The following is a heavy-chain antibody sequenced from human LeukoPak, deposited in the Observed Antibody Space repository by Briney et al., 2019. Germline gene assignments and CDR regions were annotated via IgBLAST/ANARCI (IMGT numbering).Heavy chain of an antibody. Sequence: GGSLRLSCAASGFTFDDYAMRWVRHVPGKGLEWVSGISWNSVGIGYADSLKGRFTISRDNAKNSLYLQMNSLRAEDTAVYYCARGHVVVTASDAFDIWGQGTMVTVSS. CDR2: ISWNSVGI. V-gene: IGHV3-9*01. J-gene: IGHJ3*02. CDR1: GFTFDDYA. D-gene: IGHD2-21*02. CDR3: ARGHVVVTASDAFDI.